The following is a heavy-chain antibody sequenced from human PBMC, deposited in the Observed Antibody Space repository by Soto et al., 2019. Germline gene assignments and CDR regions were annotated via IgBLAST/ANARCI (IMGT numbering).Heavy chain of an antibody. D-gene: IGHD4-17*01. CDR2: ISYDGSNK. J-gene: IGHJ6*02. CDR1: GFTFSSYG. CDR3: VKGGYGDGDYYYGMDV. V-gene: IGHV3-30*18. Sequence: QVQLVESGGGVVQPGRSLRLSCAASGFTFSSYGMHWVRQAPGKGLEWVAVISYDGSNKYYADSVKGRFTISRDNTKNTLYLEMNSLRAEDRAVYYCVKGGYGDGDYYYGMDVWGQGTTVTVSS.